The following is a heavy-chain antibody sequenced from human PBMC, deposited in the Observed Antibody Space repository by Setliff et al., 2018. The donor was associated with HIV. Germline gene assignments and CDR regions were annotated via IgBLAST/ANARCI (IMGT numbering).Heavy chain of an antibody. V-gene: IGHV1-3*04. CDR3: AREPAGSGSGSFGF. CDR1: GYIFTMYT. D-gene: IGHD3-10*01. CDR2: INTVNGNT. Sequence: GASVKVSCKASGYIFTMYTMYWVRQAPGQRLEWMGRINTVNGNTKYSQNFQGRVTITRDTSANTANMELSSLRSEDTAVYNCAREPAGSGSGSFGFWGQGTLVTVSS. J-gene: IGHJ4*02.